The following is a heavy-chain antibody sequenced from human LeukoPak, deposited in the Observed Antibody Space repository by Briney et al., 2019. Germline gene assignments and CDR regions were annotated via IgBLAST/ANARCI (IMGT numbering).Heavy chain of an antibody. Sequence: ASVKVSCEASGYTFTSYGISWVRQAPGQGLEWMGWISAYNGNTNYAQKLQGRVTMTTDTSTSTAYMELRSLRSDDTAVYYCARNPLPLYSGYDYLFDYWGQGTLVTVSS. CDR1: GYTFTSYG. V-gene: IGHV1-18*04. J-gene: IGHJ4*02. CDR2: ISAYNGNT. D-gene: IGHD5-12*01. CDR3: ARNPLPLYSGYDYLFDY.